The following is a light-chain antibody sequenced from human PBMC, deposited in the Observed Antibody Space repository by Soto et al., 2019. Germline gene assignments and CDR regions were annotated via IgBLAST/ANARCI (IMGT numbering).Light chain of an antibody. CDR3: QQYGRFYVYS. CDR1: QRVTNDY. J-gene: IGKJ2*03. V-gene: IGKV3-20*01. CDR2: GAS. Sequence: ESVLTQSPGTLSLSPGERATLSCRASQRVTNDYLAWYQQKPGQAPRILIYGASNRPAGVPVRFIGSGSGTDFTLTIDRLEPEDFAVYYCQQYGRFYVYSFGQGTRLEI.